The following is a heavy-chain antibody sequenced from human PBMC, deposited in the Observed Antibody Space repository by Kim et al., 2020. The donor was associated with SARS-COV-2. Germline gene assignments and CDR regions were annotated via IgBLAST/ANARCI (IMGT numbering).Heavy chain of an antibody. J-gene: IGHJ6*02. Sequence: ASVKVSCKASGYTFTGYYMHWVRQAPGQGLEWMGRINPNSGGTNYAQKFQGRVTMTRDTSISTAYMELSRLRSDDTAVYYCARDRDSSWYEYYYYGMDVWGQGTTVTVSS. CDR3: ARDRDSSWYEYYYYGMDV. CDR1: GYTFTGYY. V-gene: IGHV1-2*06. CDR2: INPNSGGT. D-gene: IGHD6-13*01.